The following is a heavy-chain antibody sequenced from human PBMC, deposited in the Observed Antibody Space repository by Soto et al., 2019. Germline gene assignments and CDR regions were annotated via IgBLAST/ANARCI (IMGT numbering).Heavy chain of an antibody. V-gene: IGHV4-34*01. CDR3: ARDRHNYYGSGSYYKFSDYYYGMDV. Sequence: SETLSLTCAVYGGSFSGYYWSWIRQPPGKGLEWIGEINHSGSTNYNPSLKSRVTISVDTSKSQFSLKLSSVTAADTAVYYCARDRHNYYGSGSYYKFSDYYYGMDVWGQGTTVTVSS. J-gene: IGHJ6*02. CDR1: GGSFSGYY. D-gene: IGHD3-10*01. CDR2: INHSGST.